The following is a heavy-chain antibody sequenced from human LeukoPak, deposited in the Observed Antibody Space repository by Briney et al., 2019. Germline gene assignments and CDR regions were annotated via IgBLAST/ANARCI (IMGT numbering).Heavy chain of an antibody. Sequence: SETLSLTCSVSGGSVSSDNYYWGWIRQPPGRGLEWVGNIYFRGTTYNNPSLKSRVTISVDTSKNQFSLRLSSVTAADTAVYYCARQFVGPTIFRYYFDYWGQGSLVTVSS. CDR2: IYFRGTT. J-gene: IGHJ4*02. D-gene: IGHD1-26*01. CDR1: GGSVSSDNYY. CDR3: ARQFVGPTIFRYYFDY. V-gene: IGHV4-39*01.